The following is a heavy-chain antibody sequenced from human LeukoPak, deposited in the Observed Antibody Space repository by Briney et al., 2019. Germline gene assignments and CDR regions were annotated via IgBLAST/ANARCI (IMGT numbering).Heavy chain of an antibody. Sequence: SETLSLTRTVSGGSISSYYWSWIRQPAGKGLEWIGRIYTSGSTNYNPSLKSRVTMSEDTSKNQFSLKLSSVTAADTAVYYCATVTTGYWFDPWGQGTLVTVSS. CDR3: ATVTTGYWFDP. V-gene: IGHV4-4*07. CDR1: GGSISSYY. D-gene: IGHD4-17*01. CDR2: IYTSGST. J-gene: IGHJ5*02.